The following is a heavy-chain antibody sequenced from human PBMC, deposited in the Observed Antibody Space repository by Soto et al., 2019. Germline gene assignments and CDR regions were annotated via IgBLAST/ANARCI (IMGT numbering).Heavy chain of an antibody. Sequence: QVQLVQSGAEVKKPGASVKVSCKASGYTFTSYYMHWVRQAPGQGLEWMGIINPSGGSTSYAQKFQGIVTRTRDTSTSTIYMELSSLRSEDTAVYYCARGTKLGYCSSTSCTIVDWGQGTLVTVSS. CDR2: INPSGGST. D-gene: IGHD2-2*01. J-gene: IGHJ4*02. CDR3: ARGTKLGYCSSTSCTIVD. V-gene: IGHV1-46*01. CDR1: GYTFTSYY.